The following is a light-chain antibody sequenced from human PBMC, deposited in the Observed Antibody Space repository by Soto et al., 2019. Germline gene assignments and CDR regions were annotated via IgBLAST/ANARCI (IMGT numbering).Light chain of an antibody. V-gene: IGKV1-5*03. CDR1: QTISSW. Sequence: DIQMTQSPSTLSGSVGDRVTITCRASQTISSWLAWYQQKPGKAPKLLIYKASTLKSGVPSRFSGSGSGTKFTLTISSLQPEDFATYYCQQYDNLPITFGQGTRLEIK. J-gene: IGKJ5*01. CDR2: KAS. CDR3: QQYDNLPIT.